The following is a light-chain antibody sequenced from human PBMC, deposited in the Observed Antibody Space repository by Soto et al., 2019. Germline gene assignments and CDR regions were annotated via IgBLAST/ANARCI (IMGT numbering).Light chain of an antibody. CDR2: GAS. J-gene: IGKJ2*01. CDR3: QQCHNWPLT. CDR1: QSINSE. Sequence: EIVMTQSPATLSLSPGERAALSCRASQSINSELAWYQQKPGQPPRLLIYGASTRATGVPARFTGSESGSEFTLTSSGLQSEDFAVYYCQQCHNWPLTFGQGTRLDI. V-gene: IGKV3-15*01.